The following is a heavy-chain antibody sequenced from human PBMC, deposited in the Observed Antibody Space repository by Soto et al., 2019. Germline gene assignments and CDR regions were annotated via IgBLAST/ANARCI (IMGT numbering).Heavy chain of an antibody. CDR1: GFTFSSYG. V-gene: IGHV3-33*01. D-gene: IGHD5-18*01. CDR2: IWYDGSNK. J-gene: IGHJ6*02. CDR3: ARVDGYSYGWKYYYYYYGMDV. Sequence: GGSLRLSCAASGFTFSSYGMHWVRQAPGKGLEWVAVIWYDGSNKYYADSVKGRFTTSRDNSKNTLYLQMNSLRAEDTAVYYCARVDGYSYGWKYYYYYYGMDVWGQGPTVTVSS.